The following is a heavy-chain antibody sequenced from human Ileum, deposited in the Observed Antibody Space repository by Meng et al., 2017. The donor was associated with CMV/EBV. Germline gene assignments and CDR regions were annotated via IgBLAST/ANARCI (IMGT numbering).Heavy chain of an antibody. CDR3: TYYYDSSGLG. V-gene: IGHV2-5*01. J-gene: IGHJ4*02. CDR1: GVSLSNSGVG. Sequence: TLPFSGVSLSNSGVGVGWIRQAPGKALEWLALIYWNDDKRYSPSLKSRLTITKDTSKNQVVLTMTNMDPVDTATYYCTYYYDSSGLGWGQGTLVTVSS. D-gene: IGHD3-22*01. CDR2: IYWNDDK.